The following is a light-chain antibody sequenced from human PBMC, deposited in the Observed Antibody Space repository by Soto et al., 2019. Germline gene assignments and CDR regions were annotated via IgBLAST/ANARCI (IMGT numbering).Light chain of an antibody. CDR2: GAS. CDR1: QSVSSSY. Sequence: EIVLTQSPGILSLSPGERDTLSCRASQSVSSSYLAWYQQKPGQAPRLLIYGASSRATGIPDRFSGSGSATDFTLTISRLEPEDFAVYYCQQYGSSPPYTFDQETKLEIK. J-gene: IGKJ2*01. V-gene: IGKV3-20*01. CDR3: QQYGSSPPYT.